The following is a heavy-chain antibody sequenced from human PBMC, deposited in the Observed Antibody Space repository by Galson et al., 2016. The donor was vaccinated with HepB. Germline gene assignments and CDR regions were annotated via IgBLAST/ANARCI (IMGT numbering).Heavy chain of an antibody. CDR3: ARDWQVAVFDY. V-gene: IGHV1-18*01. CDR1: GYTFASYG. CDR2: ISACNGNT. Sequence: SVKVSCKASGYTFASYGISWVRQAPGQGLEWMGWISACNGNTNYAQKLQGRVTMTTDTSTSTAYMELRSLRSDDTAVYYCARDWQVAVFDYWGQGTLVTGSS. D-gene: IGHD6-19*01. J-gene: IGHJ4*02.